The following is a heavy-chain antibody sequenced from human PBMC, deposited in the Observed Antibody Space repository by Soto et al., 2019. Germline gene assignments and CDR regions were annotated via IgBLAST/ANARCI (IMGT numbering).Heavy chain of an antibody. CDR2: ISTSGGRP. J-gene: IGHJ6*02. V-gene: IGHV3-23*01. CDR1: GITFSNYA. Sequence: EVQLLESGGGLVQPGGSLRLSCTASGITFSNYAMSWVRQAPRKGLEWVSSISTSGGRPYYADSVKGRFTISRDNSKNTLYLQMNSLRVEDTAVYYCAKTGRGYSYGWVYYYYGMDVWGQGTTVTVSS. CDR3: AKTGRGYSYGWVYYYYGMDV. D-gene: IGHD5-18*01.